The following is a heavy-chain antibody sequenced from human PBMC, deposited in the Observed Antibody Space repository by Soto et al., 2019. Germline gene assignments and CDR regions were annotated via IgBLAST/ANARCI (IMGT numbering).Heavy chain of an antibody. Sequence: SETLSLTCTVSGGSISSSSYYWGWIRQPPGKGLEWIGSIYYSGSTYYNPSLKSRVTISVDTSKNQFSLKLSSVTAADTAVYYCARRTDTFDYWGQGTLVTVS. J-gene: IGHJ4*02. CDR2: IYYSGST. CDR3: ARRTDTFDY. V-gene: IGHV4-39*01. D-gene: IGHD2-21*02. CDR1: GGSISSSSYY.